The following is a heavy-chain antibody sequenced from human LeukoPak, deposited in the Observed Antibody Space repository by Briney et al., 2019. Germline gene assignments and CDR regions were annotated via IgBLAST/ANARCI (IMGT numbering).Heavy chain of an antibody. D-gene: IGHD3-22*01. J-gene: IGHJ6*02. CDR3: ARDAVVTRSYYYDSSGNYYGMDV. Sequence: GGSLRLSCAASGFTFSSYSMNWVRQAPGKGLEWVSYISSSSSTIYYADSVKGRFTISRDNAKNSLYLQMNSLRAEDTAVYYCARDAVVTRSYYYDSSGNYYGMDVWGQGTTVTVSS. CDR1: GFTFSSYS. V-gene: IGHV3-48*01. CDR2: ISSSSSTI.